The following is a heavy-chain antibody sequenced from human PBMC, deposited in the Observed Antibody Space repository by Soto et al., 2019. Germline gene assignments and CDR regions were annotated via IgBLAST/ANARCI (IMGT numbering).Heavy chain of an antibody. CDR1: GFTFDAYY. D-gene: IGHD1-1*01. Sequence: GGSLRLSCTASGFTFDAYYMHWVRQAPGKGLEWVSGITWNSGTITYADSVKGRFTISRDNAENSLYLQMTSLRGEDTAFYYCAKERAGHWDSWGQGTLVTVSS. J-gene: IGHJ4*02. V-gene: IGHV3-9*01. CDR3: AKERAGHWDS. CDR2: ITWNSGTI.